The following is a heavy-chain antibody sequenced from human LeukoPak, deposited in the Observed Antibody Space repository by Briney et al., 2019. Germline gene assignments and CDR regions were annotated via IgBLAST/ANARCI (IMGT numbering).Heavy chain of an antibody. V-gene: IGHV4-4*07. CDR3: ASRLGYCSSTSCSASDY. CDR2: IYTSGST. Sequence: SETLSLTCTVSGGSIGSYYWSWIRQPAGKGLEWIGRIYTSGSTNYNPSLKSRVTISVDTSKNQFSLKLSSVTAADTAVYYCASRLGYCSSTSCSASDYWGQGTLVTVSS. D-gene: IGHD2-2*01. CDR1: GGSIGSYY. J-gene: IGHJ4*02.